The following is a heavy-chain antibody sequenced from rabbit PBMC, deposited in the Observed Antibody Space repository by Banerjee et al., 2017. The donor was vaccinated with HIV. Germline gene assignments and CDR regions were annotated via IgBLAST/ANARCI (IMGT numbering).Heavy chain of an antibody. CDR1: GFSFSSSYY. D-gene: IGHD1-1*01. V-gene: IGHV1S40*01. J-gene: IGHJ4*01. CDR2: IATGSSGST. CDR3: ARHETGTSGWNFNL. Sequence: QSLEESGGDLVKPGASLTLTCTASGFSFSSSYYMCWVRQAPGKGLEWIAYIATGSSGSTAYASWVNGRFTITRSTSLTAADTATYFCARHETGTSGWNFNLWGQGTLVTVS.